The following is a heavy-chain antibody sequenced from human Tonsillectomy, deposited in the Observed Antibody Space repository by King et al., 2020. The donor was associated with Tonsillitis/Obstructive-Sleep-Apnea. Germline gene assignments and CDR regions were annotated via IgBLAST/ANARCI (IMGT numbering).Heavy chain of an antibody. CDR3: AGALYDSCIGYSDDAFDI. V-gene: IGHV1-3*04. Sequence: QLVQSGAEVKKPGASVNLSCKASGFTFTTYAIHWVRQAPGQGLEWMGWVNTGNGNTKHSKKFQGRVTLTRDTPASTAYMELSSLRSEDTAIYYCAGALYDSCIGYSDDAFDIWGQGTVVTVSS. CDR2: VNTGNGNT. J-gene: IGHJ3*02. CDR1: GFTFTTYA. D-gene: IGHD3-3*01.